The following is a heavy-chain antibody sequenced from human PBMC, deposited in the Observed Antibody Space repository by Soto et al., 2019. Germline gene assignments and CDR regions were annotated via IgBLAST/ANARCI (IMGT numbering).Heavy chain of an antibody. CDR1: GDSVSSNSAA. J-gene: IGHJ6*03. CDR3: AGTIWPKWYYMDV. D-gene: IGHD1-7*01. Sequence: SQTLSLTCAISGDSVSSNSAAWNWIRQSPSRGLEWLGRTYYRSRWYNDYAVSVKSRITVNPDTSKNQFSLHLNSVTPEDTAVNYCAGTIWPKWYYMDVWDKGTTDTVSS. CDR2: TYYRSRWYN. V-gene: IGHV6-1*01.